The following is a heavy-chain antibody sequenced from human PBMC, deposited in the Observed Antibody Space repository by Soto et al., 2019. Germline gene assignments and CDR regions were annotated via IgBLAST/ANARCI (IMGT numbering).Heavy chain of an antibody. CDR3: ARDGYCSGGSCYSVPVFDY. Sequence: QVQLVESGGGVVQPGRSLRLSCAASGFTCSSYGMHWVRQAPGKGLEWVAVIWYDGSNKYYADSVKGRFTISRDNSKNTQYLQMNSLRAEYTAVYYCARDGYCSGGSCYSVPVFDYWGQGTLVTVSS. V-gene: IGHV3-33*01. J-gene: IGHJ4*02. D-gene: IGHD2-15*01. CDR1: GFTCSSYG. CDR2: IWYDGSNK.